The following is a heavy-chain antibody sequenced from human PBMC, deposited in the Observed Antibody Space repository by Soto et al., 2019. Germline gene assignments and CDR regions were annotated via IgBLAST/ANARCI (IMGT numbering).Heavy chain of an antibody. CDR3: AKDKGVFNWATSYFDY. Sequence: GGSLRLSCAASGFTFSNYAMHWVRQAPGKGLEWVALTSYDGNNEYYTDSVKGRFTISRDNSKNTLFLQMNSPRPEDTAVYYCAKDKGVFNWATSYFDYWGQGGLVAV. CDR2: TSYDGNNE. J-gene: IGHJ4*02. D-gene: IGHD1-1*01. V-gene: IGHV3-30*18. CDR1: GFTFSNYA.